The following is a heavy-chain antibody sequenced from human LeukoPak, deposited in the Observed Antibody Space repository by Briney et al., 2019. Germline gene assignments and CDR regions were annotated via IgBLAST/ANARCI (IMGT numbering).Heavy chain of an antibody. CDR1: VGSFSSYY. CDR3: ARTPGVGGVAAIPFGYAFDI. CDR2: IYTRGGT. D-gene: IGHD2-15*01. V-gene: IGHV4-4*07. J-gene: IGHJ3*02. Sequence: SEALSLTCTVSVGSFSSYYWRGPRRPAGRGLKWIGRIYTRGGTNYNPSLKSRVTMSVDTSKNQFSLKLSSVTAADTAVYYCARTPGVGGVAAIPFGYAFDIWGQGTMVTVSS.